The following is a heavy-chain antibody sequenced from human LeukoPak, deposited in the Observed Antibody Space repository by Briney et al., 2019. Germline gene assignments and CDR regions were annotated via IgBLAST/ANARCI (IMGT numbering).Heavy chain of an antibody. J-gene: IGHJ4*02. CDR3: TRHVTTVINFDY. CDR1: GFTFKNAW. CDR2: VKSKAHGGTT. D-gene: IGHD4-17*01. Sequence: GGSLRLPCAASGFTFKNAWMSWVRQAPGKGLEWVGRVKSKAHGGTTDYAAPVKGRFTISRDDSKNTLYLQMNSLKTEDTAVYYCTRHVTTVINFDYWGQGTLVTVSS. V-gene: IGHV3-15*01.